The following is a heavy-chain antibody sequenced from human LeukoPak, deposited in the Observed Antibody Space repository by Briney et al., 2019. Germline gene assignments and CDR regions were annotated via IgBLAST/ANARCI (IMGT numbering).Heavy chain of an antibody. Sequence: GGSLRLSCAASGFTVSSNYMSWVRQAPGKGLEWVSVIYSGGSTYYADSVKGRFTISRDNSKNTLYLQMNSLRAEDTAVYYCARTWYIRNTMVRDIIWFDPWGQGTLVTVSS. D-gene: IGHD3-10*01. V-gene: IGHV3-53*01. CDR2: IYSGGST. CDR1: GFTVSSNY. CDR3: ARTWYIRNTMVRDIIWFDP. J-gene: IGHJ5*02.